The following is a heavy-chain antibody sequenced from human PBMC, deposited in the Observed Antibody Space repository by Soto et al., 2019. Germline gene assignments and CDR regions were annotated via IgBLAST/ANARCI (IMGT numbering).Heavy chain of an antibody. CDR2: IYSGGST. V-gene: IGHV3-53*04. J-gene: IGHJ2*01. Sequence: EVQLVESGGGLVQPGGSLRLSCAASGFTVSSNYMSWFRQAPGKGLEWVSVIYSGGSTYYADSVKGRLTSSRHNSQNTLYPQMHGLRAEDTGVYYCARDYLSGLSNWYFYLWGRGTLVTVSS. CDR1: GFTVSSNY. CDR3: ARDYLSGLSNWYFYL. D-gene: IGHD6-19*01.